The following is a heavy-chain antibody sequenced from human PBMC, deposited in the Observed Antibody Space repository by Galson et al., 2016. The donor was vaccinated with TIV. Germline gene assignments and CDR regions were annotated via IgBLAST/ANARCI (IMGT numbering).Heavy chain of an antibody. CDR3: ARQGPTKGSLGY. V-gene: IGHV5-51*01. Sequence: QSGAEVKKPGESLKISCKGSGFTFTRHWIGWVRRVPGKGLEWMGIMYPGDSDTIYSPSFQGQVTISADKSISTVYLQWSSLKASDAAMYYCARQGPTKGSLGYWGQGTLLTVSS. CDR2: MYPGDSDT. J-gene: IGHJ4*02. CDR1: GFTFTRHW. D-gene: IGHD1-26*01.